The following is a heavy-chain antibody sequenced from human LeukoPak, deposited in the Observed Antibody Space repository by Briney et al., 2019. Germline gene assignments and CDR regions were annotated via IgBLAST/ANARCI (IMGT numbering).Heavy chain of an antibody. Sequence: GASVKVSCKASGYTFTSYDINWVRQATGQGLEWMGWMNPNSGNTGYAQKFQGRVTITRNTSISTAYMELSSLRSEDTAVYYCARDSGGYYDSSGYSDYWGQGTLVTVSS. CDR1: GYTFTSYD. J-gene: IGHJ4*02. D-gene: IGHD3-22*01. CDR2: MNPNSGNT. CDR3: ARDSGGYYDSSGYSDY. V-gene: IGHV1-8*03.